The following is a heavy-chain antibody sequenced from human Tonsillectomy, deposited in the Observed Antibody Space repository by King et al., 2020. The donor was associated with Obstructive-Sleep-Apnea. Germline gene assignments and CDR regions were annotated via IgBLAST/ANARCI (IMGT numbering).Heavy chain of an antibody. CDR1: GFTFSSYW. Sequence: VQLVESGGGLVQPGGSLRLSCAASGFTFSSYWMSWVRQAPGKGLEWVANIKQDGSEKHYVDSVKGRFTISRDNAKNSLYLQMNSLRAEDTAVYYCARDQCTNGVCYSDWGQGTLVTVSS. D-gene: IGHD2-8*01. V-gene: IGHV3-7*03. J-gene: IGHJ4*02. CDR3: ARDQCTNGVCYSD. CDR2: IKQDGSEK.